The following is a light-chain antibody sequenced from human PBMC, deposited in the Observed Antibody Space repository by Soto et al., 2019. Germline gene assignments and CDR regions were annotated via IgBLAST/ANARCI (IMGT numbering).Light chain of an antibody. V-gene: IGKV3D-20*02. J-gene: IGKJ5*01. CDR3: QQRSRWIT. Sequence: EIVLAHSPGTLSLSPGERATLSCRASQSVTNSFLAWYQQKPGQAPRLLIYGASRRATGIPARFSGSGSGTDFTLTISSLEPEDFAVYYCQQRSRWITFGQGTRLEIK. CDR2: GAS. CDR1: QSVTNSF.